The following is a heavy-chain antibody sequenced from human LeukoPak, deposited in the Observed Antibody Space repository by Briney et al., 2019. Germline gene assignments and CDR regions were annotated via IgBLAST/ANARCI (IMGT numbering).Heavy chain of an antibody. V-gene: IGHV1-2*06. CDR3: AREGGSTGTYYDY. J-gene: IGHJ4*02. CDR2: INSRSGGT. Sequence: ASVKVSCKASGYTFSDYYIHWVRQAPGQGLEWMGRINSRSGGTNYAQKFQGRVTMARDTSISTVYMELSRLQSDDTAAFYCAREGGSTGTYYDYWGQGTLVTVSS. CDR1: GYTFSDYY. D-gene: IGHD1-26*01.